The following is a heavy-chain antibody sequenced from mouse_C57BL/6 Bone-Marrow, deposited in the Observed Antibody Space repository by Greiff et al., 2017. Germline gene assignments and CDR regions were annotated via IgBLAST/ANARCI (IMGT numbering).Heavy chain of an antibody. D-gene: IGHD2-4*01. V-gene: IGHV1-4*01. CDR1: GYTFTSYT. J-gene: IGHJ3*01. Sequence: QVQLQQSGAELARPGASVKMSCKASGYTFTSYTMHWVNQRPGQGLEWIGYINPSSGYTKYNQKFKDKATLTADKSSSTAYMQLSSLTSEDSAVYYCAADYAAYWGQGTLVTVSA. CDR2: INPSSGYT. CDR3: AADYAAY.